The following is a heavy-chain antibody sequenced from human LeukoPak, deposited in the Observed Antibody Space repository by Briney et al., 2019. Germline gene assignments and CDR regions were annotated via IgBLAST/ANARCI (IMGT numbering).Heavy chain of an antibody. D-gene: IGHD1-26*01. J-gene: IGHJ3*02. CDR1: GYTFTSYG. V-gene: IGHV1-18*01. Sequence: GASVKVSCKASGYTFTSYGISWVRQAPGQGLEWMGWISAYNGNTNYAQKLQGRVTMTTDTSTSTAYMELRSLRSDDAAVYYCATDERGELLENAFDIWGQGTMVTVSS. CDR2: ISAYNGNT. CDR3: ATDERGELLENAFDI.